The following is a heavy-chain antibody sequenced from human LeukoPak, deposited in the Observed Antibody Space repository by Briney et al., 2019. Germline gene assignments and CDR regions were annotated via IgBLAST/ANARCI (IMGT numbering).Heavy chain of an antibody. D-gene: IGHD2-2*01. Sequence: PGGSLRLSCAASGFTFSSYSMNWVRQAPGKGLEWVSFISSSSSYIYYAESVKGRFTISRDNAKNSLYLQMNSLRVEDTAVYYCARGAYQWTLDPTDAFDFWGLGTMVTVSS. CDR1: GFTFSSYS. J-gene: IGHJ3*01. V-gene: IGHV3-21*01. CDR3: ARGAYQWTLDPTDAFDF. CDR2: ISSSSSYI.